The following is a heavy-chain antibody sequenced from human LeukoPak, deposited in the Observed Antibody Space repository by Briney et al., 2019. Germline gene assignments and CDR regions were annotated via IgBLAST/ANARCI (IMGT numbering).Heavy chain of an antibody. J-gene: IGHJ3*02. Sequence: GGSLRLSCAASGFTYSSYSMNWVRQAPGKGLEWVSSISSSSSYIYYADSVKGRFTISRDNAKNSLYLQMNSLRAEDTAVHYCASPVGVTTGNAFDIWGQGTMVTVSS. D-gene: IGHD4-17*01. V-gene: IGHV3-21*01. CDR1: GFTYSSYS. CDR2: ISSSSSYI. CDR3: ASPVGVTTGNAFDI.